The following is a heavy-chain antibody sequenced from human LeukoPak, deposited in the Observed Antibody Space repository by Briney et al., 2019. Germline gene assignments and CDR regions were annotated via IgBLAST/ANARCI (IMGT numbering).Heavy chain of an antibody. V-gene: IGHV4-38-2*02. CDR3: ARGAYSGSLEGAFDI. CDR1: GYSISSGYY. Sequence: PSETLSLTCTVSGYSISSGYYWGWLRQPPGKGLWWIGSIYHSGSAYYTQSLKSRVTITVDTSKNTSSLKLNSVTAADTAVYYCARGAYSGSLEGAFDIWGQGTMVTVSS. J-gene: IGHJ3*02. D-gene: IGHD1-26*01. CDR2: IYHSGSA.